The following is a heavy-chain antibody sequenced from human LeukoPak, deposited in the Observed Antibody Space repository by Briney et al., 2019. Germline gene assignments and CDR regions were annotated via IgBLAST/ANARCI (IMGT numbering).Heavy chain of an antibody. CDR1: GFTFNSYG. CDR3: ARVTSGSGPAFYYYGMDV. CDR2: TWYDGSNK. Sequence: PGGSLRLSCAASGFTFNSYGMHWVRQAPGKGLEWVAVTWYDGSNKYYADSVKGRFTISRDNSKNTLYLQMNSLRAEDTAVYYCARVTSGSGPAFYYYGMDVWGQGTTVTVSS. J-gene: IGHJ6*02. V-gene: IGHV3-33*01. D-gene: IGHD1-26*01.